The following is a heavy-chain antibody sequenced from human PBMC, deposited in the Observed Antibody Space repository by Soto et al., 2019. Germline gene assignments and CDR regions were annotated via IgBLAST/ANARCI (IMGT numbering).Heavy chain of an antibody. CDR1: GFTFSSYS. CDR2: ISSSSTYI. V-gene: IGHV3-21*01. Sequence: PGGSLRLSCAASGFTFSSYSMNWVRQAPGKGLEWVSSISSSSTYIYYADSVKGRFTISRDNAKNSLYLQMNSLRAEDTAVYYCARDIVVVAASPSGFDYWGQGTLVTVSS. D-gene: IGHD2-15*01. CDR3: ARDIVVVAASPSGFDY. J-gene: IGHJ4*02.